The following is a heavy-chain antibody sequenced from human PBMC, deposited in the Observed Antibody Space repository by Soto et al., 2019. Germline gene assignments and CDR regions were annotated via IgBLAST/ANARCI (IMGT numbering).Heavy chain of an antibody. V-gene: IGHV4-34*01. J-gene: IGHJ4*02. CDR2: IKHTGST. Sequence: SETLSFTCAVFGESFSDYYWTWIRQPPGKGLEWIGEIKHTGSTNYNPSLKSRLTISVDTSKNQFSLNLKSVTAADTAVYFCARGLPPLDCWGQGTLVTVSS. CDR3: ARGLPPLDC. CDR1: GESFSDYY.